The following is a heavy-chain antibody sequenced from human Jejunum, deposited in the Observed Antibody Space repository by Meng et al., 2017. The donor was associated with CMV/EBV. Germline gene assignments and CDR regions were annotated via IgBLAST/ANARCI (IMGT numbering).Heavy chain of an antibody. CDR3: AHRGKGTATTYSYYFDY. J-gene: IGHJ4*02. CDR2: IYWDDDK. V-gene: IGHV2-5*02. Sequence: QITLRESGPTLVKPTQTLTLTCTFSGFSLSTSAVGVGWIRQPPGKALEWLALIYWDDDKRYSPSLKSRLTITKDTSKNQVVLIMTDMDPVDTATYYCAHRGKGTATTYSYYFDYWGPGTLVTVSS. CDR1: GFSLSTSAVG. D-gene: IGHD4-17*01.